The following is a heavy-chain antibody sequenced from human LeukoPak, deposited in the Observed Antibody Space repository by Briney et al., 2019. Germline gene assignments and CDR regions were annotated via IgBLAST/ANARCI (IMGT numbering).Heavy chain of an antibody. CDR3: AKGAYHDFWSIYY. CDR1: GFTFSSYG. Sequence: GGSLRLSCAASGFTFSSYGMHWVRQAPGKGLEWVAFIRYDGSNKYYADSVKGRFTISRDNSKNTLYLQMNSLRAEDTAVYYCAKGAYHDFWSIYYWGQGTLVTVSS. V-gene: IGHV3-30*02. D-gene: IGHD3-3*01. CDR2: IRYDGSNK. J-gene: IGHJ4*02.